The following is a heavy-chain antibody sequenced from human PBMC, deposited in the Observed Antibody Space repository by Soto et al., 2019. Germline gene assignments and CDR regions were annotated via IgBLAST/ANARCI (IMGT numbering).Heavy chain of an antibody. CDR2: ISHDGSKT. V-gene: IGHV3-30*03. CDR3: ARCGKDILTGYYRGPSYYYYGMDV. Sequence: PGGSLRLSCAASGFTFNSYGIHWVRQAPGKGLEWVAVISHDGSKTNYADSVKGRVTISRDNSKNSLYLQMNSLRAEDTAVYYCARCGKDILTGYYRGPSYYYYGMDVWGQGTTVTVSS. D-gene: IGHD3-9*01. CDR1: GFTFNSYG. J-gene: IGHJ6*02.